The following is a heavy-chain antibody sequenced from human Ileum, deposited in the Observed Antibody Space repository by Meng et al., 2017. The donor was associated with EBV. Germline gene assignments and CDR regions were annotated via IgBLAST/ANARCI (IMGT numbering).Heavy chain of an antibody. CDR1: GGSISRGDW. CDR3: ASSDYYRSDY. J-gene: IGHJ4*02. Sequence: QVPLQAWGPGLGKPSETLSLTCAVSGGSISRGDWWSWVRQPPGKGLEWIGETSHSGSTNYSPSLKSRVTISLDKSKNQLSLKLNSVTAADTAVYYCASSDYYRSDYWGQGTLVTVSS. CDR2: TSHSGST. V-gene: IGHV4-4*02. D-gene: IGHD3-22*01.